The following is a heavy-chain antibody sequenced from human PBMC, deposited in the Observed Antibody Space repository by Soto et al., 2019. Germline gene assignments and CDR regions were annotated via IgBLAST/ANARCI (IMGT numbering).Heavy chain of an antibody. CDR1: GYTFTGYY. Sequence: ASVKVSCKASGYTFTGYYMHWVRQAPGQGLEWMGWINPNSGGTNYAQKFQGRVTMTRDTSISTAYMELSRLRSDDTAVYYCARDRLTMVRGAIWLDPSGQGTLLTLS. CDR2: INPNSGGT. CDR3: ARDRLTMVRGAIWLDP. V-gene: IGHV1-2*02. D-gene: IGHD3-10*01. J-gene: IGHJ5*02.